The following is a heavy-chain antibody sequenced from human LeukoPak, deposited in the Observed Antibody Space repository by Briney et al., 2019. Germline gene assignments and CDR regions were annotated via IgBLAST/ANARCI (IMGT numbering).Heavy chain of an antibody. CDR1: GYTFTSCY. J-gene: IGHJ4*02. V-gene: IGHV1-18*01. Sequence: GASLKLSCKASGYTFTSCYISWVRQAPGQGLEWMGWISAYNGNTNYAQKLQGRVTMTTDTSTSTAYMELRSLRSDDTAVYYCARDRDYYGSGSYSDYWGQGTLVTVSS. D-gene: IGHD3-10*01. CDR3: ARDRDYYGSGSYSDY. CDR2: ISAYNGNT.